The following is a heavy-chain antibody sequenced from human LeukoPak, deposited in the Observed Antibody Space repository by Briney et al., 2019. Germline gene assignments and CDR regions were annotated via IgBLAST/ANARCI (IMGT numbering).Heavy chain of an antibody. J-gene: IGHJ4*02. CDR2: IIPIFGTA. Sequence: ASVKVSCKASGGTFSSYAISWVRQAPGQGLEWMGGIIPIFGTANYAQKFQGRVTITADKSTSTAYMELSSLRSEDTAVYYCARGYSSESYFDYWGQGTLVTVSS. D-gene: IGHD6-19*01. CDR1: GGTFSSYA. V-gene: IGHV1-69*06. CDR3: ARGYSSESYFDY.